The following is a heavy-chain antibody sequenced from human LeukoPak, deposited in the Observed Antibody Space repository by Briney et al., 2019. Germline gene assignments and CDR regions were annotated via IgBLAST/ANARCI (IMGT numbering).Heavy chain of an antibody. J-gene: IGHJ4*02. CDR1: GFTFSNYW. Sequence: GGSLRLSCASSGFTFSNYWMSWVRQAPGKGLEWVANIKEDGSEKDYVDSVKGRFTISRDNAKNSLYLQMKSLRGEDTAVYYCARYGSGTSYITNYFDYWGQGTLVTVSS. V-gene: IGHV3-7*04. CDR2: IKEDGSEK. CDR3: ARYGSGTSYITNYFDY. D-gene: IGHD3-10*01.